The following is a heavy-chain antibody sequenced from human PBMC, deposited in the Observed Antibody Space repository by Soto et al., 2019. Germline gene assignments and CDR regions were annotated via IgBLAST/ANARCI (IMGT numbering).Heavy chain of an antibody. Sequence: PGGSLRLSCAASGYTFNNYAMTWVRQAPGKGLEWVSAISSSGGSTYYADSVKGRFTVSRDNSKNTLYLQMNSLRAEDTAVYYCAKDYGDYRVYLSYFDYWGQGTLVTVSS. CDR3: AKDYGDYRVYLSYFDY. J-gene: IGHJ4*02. CDR2: ISSSGGST. D-gene: IGHD4-17*01. CDR1: GYTFNNYA. V-gene: IGHV3-23*01.